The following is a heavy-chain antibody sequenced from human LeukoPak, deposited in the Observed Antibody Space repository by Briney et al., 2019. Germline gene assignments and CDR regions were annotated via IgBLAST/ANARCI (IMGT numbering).Heavy chain of an antibody. CDR3: ARGLGGYGGNRVISY. D-gene: IGHD4-23*01. J-gene: IGHJ4*02. Sequence: ASVKVSCKASGYTFTGYYMHWVRQAHGQGLEWMGWVNPNSGGTNYAQKFQGRVTMTRDTSISTAYMELSRLRSDDTAVYYCARGLGGYGGNRVISYWGQGTLVNVSS. V-gene: IGHV1-2*02. CDR1: GYTFTGYY. CDR2: VNPNSGGT.